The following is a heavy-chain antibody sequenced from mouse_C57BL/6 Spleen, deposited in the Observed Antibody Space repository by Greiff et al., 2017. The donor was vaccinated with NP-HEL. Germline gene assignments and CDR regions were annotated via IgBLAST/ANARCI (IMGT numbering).Heavy chain of an antibody. CDR2: INPNNGGT. J-gene: IGHJ1*03. V-gene: IGHV1-18*01. CDR3: ARNYYGSSYSGYFDV. CDR1: GYTFTDYN. D-gene: IGHD1-1*01. Sequence: EVQLQQSGPELVKPGASVKIPCKASGYTFTDYNMDWVKQSHGKSLEWIGDINPNNGGTIYNQKFKGKATLTVDKSSSTAYMELRSLTSEDTAVYYCARNYYGSSYSGYFDVWGTGTTVTVSS.